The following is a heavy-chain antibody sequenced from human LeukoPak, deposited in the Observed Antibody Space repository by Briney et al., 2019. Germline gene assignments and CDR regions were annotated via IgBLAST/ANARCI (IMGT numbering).Heavy chain of an antibody. J-gene: IGHJ4*02. CDR1: GFTFSSYA. V-gene: IGHV3-23*01. CDR2: ISGSGGST. Sequence: PGGSLRLSCAASGFTFSSYAMSWVRQAPGKGLEWVSAISGSGGSTYYADSVKGRFTISRDNSKNTLYLQMNSLRAEDTAVYYCAKASTLNRKGVLAAPFDYWGQGTLVTVSS. D-gene: IGHD2-15*01. CDR3: AKASTLNRKGVLAAPFDY.